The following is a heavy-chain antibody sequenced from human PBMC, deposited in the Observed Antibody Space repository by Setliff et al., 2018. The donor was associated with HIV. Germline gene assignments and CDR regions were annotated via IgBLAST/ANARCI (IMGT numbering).Heavy chain of an antibody. CDR2: IIPIFGTA. J-gene: IGHJ4*02. CDR1: GGTFSSYA. Sequence: SVKVSCKASGGTFSSYAISWVRQAPGQGLEWMGGIIPIFGTANYAQKFQGRVTITADESTSTAYMELSSLRSEDMAVYYCARRQRKVGGGVALDYWGQGTLVTVSS. CDR3: ARRQRKVGGGVALDY. V-gene: IGHV1-69*13. D-gene: IGHD1-26*01.